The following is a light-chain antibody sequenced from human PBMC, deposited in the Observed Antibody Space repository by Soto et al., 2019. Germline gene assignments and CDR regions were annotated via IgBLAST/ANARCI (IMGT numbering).Light chain of an antibody. Sequence: SVLTQPPSASGTPGQRVTISCSGSSSNIGINAVNWYQQLPGTAPKLLIYGNNQRPSGVADRFSGSKSGTSASLAISGLQSDDETDYYCATWDDTLNGVVFGGGTKVTVL. V-gene: IGLV1-44*01. J-gene: IGLJ3*02. CDR1: SSNIGINA. CDR3: ATWDDTLNGVV. CDR2: GNN.